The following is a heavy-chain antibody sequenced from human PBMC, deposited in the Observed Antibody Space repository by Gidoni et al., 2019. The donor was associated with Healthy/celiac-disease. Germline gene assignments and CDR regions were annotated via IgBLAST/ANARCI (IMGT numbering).Heavy chain of an antibody. D-gene: IGHD6-19*01. CDR1: GFTFGDYA. V-gene: IGHV3-49*05. J-gene: IGHJ6*02. CDR2: IRSKAYGGTT. CDR3: TRDHRKWLVRLATWYYGMDV. Sequence: EVQLVESGGGLVKPGRSLRLSCTASGFTFGDYAMSWFRQAPGKGLEWVGFIRSKAYGGTTEYAASVKGRFTISRDDSKSIAYLQMNSLKTEDTAVYYCTRDHRKWLVRLATWYYGMDVWGQGTTVTVSS.